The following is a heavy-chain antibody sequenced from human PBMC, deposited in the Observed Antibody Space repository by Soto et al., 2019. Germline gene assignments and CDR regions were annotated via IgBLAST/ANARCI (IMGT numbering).Heavy chain of an antibody. CDR1: GGSISSSSYY. Sequence: SETLSLTCTVSGGSISSSSYYWGWIRQPPGKGLEWIGSIYYSGSTYYNPSLKSRVTISVDTSKNQFSLKLSSVTAADTAVYYCASYRPDFDYWGQGTLVTVPQ. CDR3: ASYRPDFDY. D-gene: IGHD3-16*02. CDR2: IYYSGST. J-gene: IGHJ4*02. V-gene: IGHV4-39*01.